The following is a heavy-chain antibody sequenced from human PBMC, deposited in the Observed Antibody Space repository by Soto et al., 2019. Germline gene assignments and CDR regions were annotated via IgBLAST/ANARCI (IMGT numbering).Heavy chain of an antibody. V-gene: IGHV4-4*02. D-gene: IGHD3-22*01. CDR2: IYHSGST. CDR3: ARDVEYDSSGYHFDY. CDR1: GGSISSSNW. Sequence: QVQLQESGPGLVKPSGTLSLTCAVSGGSISSSNWWSWVRQPPGKGLEWIGEIYHSGSTNYNPSLNSRVTISVDKSKNQFSLKLSSVTAADTAVYYCARDVEYDSSGYHFDYWGQGTLVTVSS. J-gene: IGHJ4*02.